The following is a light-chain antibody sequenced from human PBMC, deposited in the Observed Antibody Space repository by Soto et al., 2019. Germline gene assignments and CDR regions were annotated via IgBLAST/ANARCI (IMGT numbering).Light chain of an antibody. CDR3: LLYYGGAQLGV. Sequence: QAVVTQEPSLTVSPGGTVTLTCASSTGAVTSGYYPNWFQQKPGQAPRALIYSTSNKPSWTPVRFSGSLLGGKAALTLSGVQPEDEAEYYCLLYYGGAQLGVFGGGTKLTVL. V-gene: IGLV7-43*01. CDR2: STS. CDR1: TGAVTSGYY. J-gene: IGLJ2*01.